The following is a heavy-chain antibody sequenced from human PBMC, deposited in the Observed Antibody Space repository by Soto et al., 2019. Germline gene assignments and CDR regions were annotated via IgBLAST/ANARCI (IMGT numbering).Heavy chain of an antibody. CDR3: ARDRSDSSRDDSFDI. J-gene: IGHJ3*02. D-gene: IGHD6-6*01. CDR1: GFNVTNTY. V-gene: IGHV3-53*01. CDR2: IYRGFST. Sequence: PGGSLRLSCAVSGFNVTNTYMSWVRQAPGKGLEWVSVIYRGFSTFYADSVKGRFTVSRGDSKNTVSLQMNSLRAEDTAVYYCARDRSDSSRDDSFDIWGQGTMVTVSS.